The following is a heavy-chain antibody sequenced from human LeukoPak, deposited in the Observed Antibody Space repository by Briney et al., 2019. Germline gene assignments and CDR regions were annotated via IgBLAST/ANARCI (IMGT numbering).Heavy chain of an antibody. V-gene: IGHV3-20*04. J-gene: IGHJ4*02. CDR1: GFTFVDYG. Sequence: GGSLRLSCATSGFTFVDYGLSWVRRAPGKGLEWLCAINYNGAITDYADSVKGRFTISRDNAKNSLYLRMDSLRAEDTALYYCARDRLGPSFSVSHFDLWGQGTLVTVST. CDR3: ARDRLGPSFSVSHFDL. CDR2: INYNGAIT. D-gene: IGHD3-3*02.